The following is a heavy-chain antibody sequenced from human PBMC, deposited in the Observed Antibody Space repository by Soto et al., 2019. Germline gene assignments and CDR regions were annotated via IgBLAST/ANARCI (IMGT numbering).Heavy chain of an antibody. J-gene: IGHJ4*02. CDR2: IYYSGST. CDR1: GGSISSGGYY. Sequence: ASETLSLTCTVSGGSISSGGYYWSWIRQHPGKGLEWIGYIYYSGSTYYNPSLKSRVTISVDTSKNQFSLKLSSVTAADTAVYYCASGRAAGTGYFDYWGQGTLVTVSS. V-gene: IGHV4-31*03. CDR3: ASGRAAGTGYFDY. D-gene: IGHD6-13*01.